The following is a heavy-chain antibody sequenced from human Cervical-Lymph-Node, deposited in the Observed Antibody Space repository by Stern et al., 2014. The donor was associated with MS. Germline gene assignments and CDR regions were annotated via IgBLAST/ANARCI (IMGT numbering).Heavy chain of an antibody. D-gene: IGHD3-22*01. V-gene: IGHV1-58*01. Sequence: MQLVQSGPEVKKPGTSVKVSCKASGFPFTSSAVQWVRQARGQRLEWIGWIAVGSGNTNYAQKFQERVTITRDMSTSTAYMELSSLRSEDTAVYYCAAEPNYYDSSGSDAFDIWGQGTMVTVSS. CDR2: IAVGSGNT. CDR3: AAEPNYYDSSGSDAFDI. CDR1: GFPFTSSA. J-gene: IGHJ3*02.